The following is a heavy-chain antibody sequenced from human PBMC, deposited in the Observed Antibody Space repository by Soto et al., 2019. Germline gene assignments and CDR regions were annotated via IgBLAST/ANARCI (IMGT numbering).Heavy chain of an antibody. J-gene: IGHJ6*02. D-gene: IGHD3-3*01. V-gene: IGHV3-30-3*01. Sequence: VQLVESGGGLVQPGGSLRLSCAASGFTFSIHEMNWVRQAPGKGLEWVAVISYDGSNKYYADSVKGRFTISRDNSKNTLYLQMNSLRAEDTAVYYCARDRQRITIFGVVITAPSGGMDVWGQGTTVTVSS. CDR1: GFTFSIHE. CDR3: ARDRQRITIFGVVITAPSGGMDV. CDR2: ISYDGSNK.